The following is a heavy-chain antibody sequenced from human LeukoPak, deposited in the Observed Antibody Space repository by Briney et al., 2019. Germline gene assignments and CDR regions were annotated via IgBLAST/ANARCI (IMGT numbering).Heavy chain of an antibody. Sequence: GGSLRLSCAASGLTFSSHWMHWVRQAPGKGLEWVSAISGSGGSTYYADSVKGRFTISRDNSKNTLYLQMNSLRAEDTAVYYCAKSTMVRGVILAKTYYFDYWGQGTLVTVSS. D-gene: IGHD3-10*01. CDR3: AKSTMVRGVILAKTYYFDY. J-gene: IGHJ4*02. V-gene: IGHV3-23*01. CDR2: ISGSGGST. CDR1: GLTFSSHW.